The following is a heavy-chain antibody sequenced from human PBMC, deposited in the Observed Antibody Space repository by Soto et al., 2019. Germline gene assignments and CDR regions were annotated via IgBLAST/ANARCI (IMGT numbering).Heavy chain of an antibody. Sequence: SETLSLTCAVYGGSFSGYYWSWIRQPPGKGLEWIGEINHSGSTNYNPSLKSRVTISVDTSKNQFSLKLSSVTAADTAVYYCARDLDYYGSGSPPHYWGQGILVTVSS. CDR1: GGSFSGYY. CDR2: INHSGST. D-gene: IGHD3-10*01. CDR3: ARDLDYYGSGSPPHY. J-gene: IGHJ4*02. V-gene: IGHV4-34*01.